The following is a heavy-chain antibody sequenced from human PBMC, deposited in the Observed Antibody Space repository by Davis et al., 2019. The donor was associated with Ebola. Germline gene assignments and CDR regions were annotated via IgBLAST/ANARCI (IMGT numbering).Heavy chain of an antibody. CDR3: TRLGTRNYYFGMDV. D-gene: IGHD1-1*01. CDR1: GFTFDDYA. V-gene: IGHV3-9*01. Sequence: SLKISCAASGFTFDDYAMHWVRQAPGKGLEWVSGISWNSGSIGYADSVKGRFTISRDNAKNSLYLQMNSLRDEDTAVYYCTRLGTRNYYFGMDVWGQGTTVTVSS. J-gene: IGHJ6*02. CDR2: ISWNSGSI.